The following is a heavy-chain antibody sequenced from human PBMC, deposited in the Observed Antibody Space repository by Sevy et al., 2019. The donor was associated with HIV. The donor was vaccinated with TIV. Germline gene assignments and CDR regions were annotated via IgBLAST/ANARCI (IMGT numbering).Heavy chain of an antibody. V-gene: IGHV4-30-2*01. J-gene: IGHJ3*01. CDR1: GGSISTGGFS. CDR3: VREASFGYVSYGFDV. D-gene: IGHD5-18*01. Sequence: SETLSLTCAVSGGSISTGGFSWNWIRQPPGKGLEWIGHIDRTGNTYYNPSLGSRVSISVDRSKNQFSLKLSSVTAADTAVYYCVREASFGYVSYGFDVWGQGTMVTVSS. CDR2: IDRTGNT.